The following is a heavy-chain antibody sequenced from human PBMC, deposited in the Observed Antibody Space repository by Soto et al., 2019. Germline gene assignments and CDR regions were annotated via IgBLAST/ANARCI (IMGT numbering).Heavy chain of an antibody. CDR1: GFTFTYYW. J-gene: IGHJ2*01. CDR2: IKQDGSEK. Sequence: GGSLGLSCAASGFTFTYYWMAWVRQAPGKGLERVANIKQDGSEKYYVDFVMGRFTISRDNTKNSLFLQMNSLRVEDTAVYYCARVANRYFDLWGRGTLVTVSS. V-gene: IGHV3-7*01. CDR3: ARVANRYFDL.